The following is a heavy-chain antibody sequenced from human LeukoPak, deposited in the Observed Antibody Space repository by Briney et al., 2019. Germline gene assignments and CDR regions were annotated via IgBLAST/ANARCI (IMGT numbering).Heavy chain of an antibody. CDR2: IWYDGSNK. CDR1: RFTFSSYG. Sequence: GRSLRLSCAASRFTFSSYGMHWVRQAPGKGLEWVAVIWYDGSNKYYADSVKGRFTISRDNSKNTLYLQMNSLRAEDTAVYYCARDRMADLYYFDYWGQGTLVTVSS. CDR3: ARDRMADLYYFDY. J-gene: IGHJ4*02. D-gene: IGHD2-8*01. V-gene: IGHV3-33*01.